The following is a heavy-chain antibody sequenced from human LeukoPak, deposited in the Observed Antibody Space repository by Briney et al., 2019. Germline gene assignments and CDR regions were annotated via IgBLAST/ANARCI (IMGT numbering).Heavy chain of an antibody. Sequence: GGSLRLSCAASGFTLSDDYMDWGRQVPGKGLEWVGRSRNKVNSYTTVYAASVKGRFTISRDESKNSLYLQMNSLKIEDTAVYYCVRGHSSFDCWGQGTLVTVSS. J-gene: IGHJ4*02. V-gene: IGHV3-72*01. CDR3: VRGHSSFDC. CDR2: SRNKVNSYTT. CDR1: GFTLSDDY. D-gene: IGHD4-11*01.